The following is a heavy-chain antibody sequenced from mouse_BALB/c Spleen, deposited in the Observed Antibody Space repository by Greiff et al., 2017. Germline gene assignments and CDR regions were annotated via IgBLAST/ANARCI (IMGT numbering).Heavy chain of an antibody. V-gene: IGHV5-6*02. J-gene: IGHJ4*01. CDR1: GFTFTSYG. CDR3: ARQDYGSSYGGAMDY. CDR2: ISSGGSYT. Sequence: DVKVEESGGDLVKPGGSLTLSCAASGFTFTSYGMSWVRQTPDKRLEWVATISSGGSYTYYPNSVKGRCTISRDNAKNTLYMQMSNLKSEDTAMYYRARQDYGSSYGGAMDYWGQGTSVTVSS. D-gene: IGHD1-1*01.